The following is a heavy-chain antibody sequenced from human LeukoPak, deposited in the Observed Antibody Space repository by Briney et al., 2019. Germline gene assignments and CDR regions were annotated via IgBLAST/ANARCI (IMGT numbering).Heavy chain of an antibody. D-gene: IGHD2-21*02. CDR2: IYHSGST. CDR1: GGSFSGYY. V-gene: IGHV4-34*01. CDR3: ASGQHIVVVTAIGNWFDP. Sequence: KPSETLSLTCAVYGGSFSGYYWSWIRQPPGKGLEWIGSIYHSGSTYYNPSLKSRVTISVDTSKNQFSLKLSSVTAADTAVYYCASGQHIVVVTAIGNWFDPWGQGTMVTVSS. J-gene: IGHJ3*01.